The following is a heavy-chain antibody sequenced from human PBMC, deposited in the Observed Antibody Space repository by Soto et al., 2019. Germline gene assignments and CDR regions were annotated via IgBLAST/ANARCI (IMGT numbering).Heavy chain of an antibody. Sequence: QVQLQQWGAGLLKPSETLSLTCAVYGGSFSDFYWSWIRQPPGKGLEWIGEVNDRGTTNYNPSLQSRVTVSVDTSTDQISLQLSSVTAADTAVYYCARGGGKCNRARCFPPDYYYYYGMDVWGKGTTVSVSS. CDR3: ARGGGKCNRARCFPPDYYYYYGMDV. J-gene: IGHJ6*04. D-gene: IGHD3-16*01. CDR1: GGSFSDFY. V-gene: IGHV4-34*02. CDR2: VNDRGTT.